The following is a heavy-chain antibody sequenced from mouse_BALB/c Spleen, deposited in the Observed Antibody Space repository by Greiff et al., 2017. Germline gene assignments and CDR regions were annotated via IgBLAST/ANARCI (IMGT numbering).Heavy chain of an antibody. CDR1: GFSLTSYG. CDR3: ARGIYYYGSGAWFAY. CDR2: IWAGGST. D-gene: IGHD1-1*01. J-gene: IGHJ3*01. Sequence: VKLVESGPGLVAPSQSLSITCTVSGFSLTSYGVHWVRQPPGKGLEWLGVIWAGGSTNYNSALMSRLSISKDNSKSQVFLKMNSLQTDDTAMYYCARGIYYYGSGAWFAYWGQGTLVTVSA. V-gene: IGHV2-9*02.